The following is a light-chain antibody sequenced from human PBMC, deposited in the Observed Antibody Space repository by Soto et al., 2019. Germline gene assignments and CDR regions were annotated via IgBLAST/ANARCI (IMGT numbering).Light chain of an antibody. J-gene: IGKJ1*01. Sequence: DIQMTQSPSTLSASVGDRVTITCRASQSISSWLAWYQQKPGKAPKLLIYKAASLETGVPSSFSGSGSGTEFTLIISSLQPDDFASYYCQQYGSSSPWTCGQGTKVEIK. V-gene: IGKV1-5*03. CDR1: QSISSW. CDR3: QQYGSSSPWT. CDR2: KAA.